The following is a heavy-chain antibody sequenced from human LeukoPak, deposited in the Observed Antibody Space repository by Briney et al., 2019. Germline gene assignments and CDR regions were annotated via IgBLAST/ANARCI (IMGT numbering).Heavy chain of an antibody. D-gene: IGHD1-1*01. CDR3: ARGNDGPPGPFDFDY. CDR1: GDSISSGSYL. J-gene: IGHJ4*02. V-gene: IGHV4-30-2*01. Sequence: SSETLSLTCSVSGDSISSGSYLWTWIRRPPGKGLEWIGYIYHSGSTYYNPSLKSRVTISVDRSKNQFSLKLSSVTAADTAVYYCARGNDGPPGPFDFDYWGQGTLVTVSS. CDR2: IYHSGST.